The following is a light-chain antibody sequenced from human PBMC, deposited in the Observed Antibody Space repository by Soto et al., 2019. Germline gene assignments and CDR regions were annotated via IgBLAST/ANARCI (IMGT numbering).Light chain of an antibody. CDR1: RSLAYIDGNTY. CDR3: MQGTHWPPYT. J-gene: IGKJ2*01. CDR2: NVS. V-gene: IGKV2-30*01. Sequence: DVLMTQSPLSLPVTLGQPASISCWSSRSLAYIDGNTYLNWFQQRPGQSPRRLTYNVSNRDSGVPDRFSGSGSGTAFTLKISRVEAEDVAVYYCMQGTHWPPYTFGQGTKLEIK.